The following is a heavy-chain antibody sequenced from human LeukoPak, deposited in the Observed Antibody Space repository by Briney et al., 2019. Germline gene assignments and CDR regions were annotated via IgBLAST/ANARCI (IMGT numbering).Heavy chain of an antibody. Sequence: PGGSLTLSCAASGFSFSTYAMSWVRQAPGKGLEWVSGISGSGGSTYYADSVKGRFTISRDNSKNTLYLQMKSLRGEDTALYYCAKGRLTAYYFMDVWGKGTSVTVSS. CDR2: ISGSGGST. CDR1: GFSFSTYA. CDR3: AKGRLTAYYFMDV. J-gene: IGHJ6*03. D-gene: IGHD6-19*01. V-gene: IGHV3-23*01.